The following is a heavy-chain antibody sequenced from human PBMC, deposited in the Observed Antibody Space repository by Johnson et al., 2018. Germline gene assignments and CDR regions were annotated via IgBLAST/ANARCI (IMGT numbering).Heavy chain of an antibody. J-gene: IGHJ3*02. V-gene: IGHV3-30*18. Sequence: QVQLVESGGGVVQPGRSLRLSCVASGFTFSSYGMHWVRQAPGKGLEWVAVISFDGSNKYYADSVKGRFTISRDDSKNTLYLQMNSLRADDTAVYYCAKRMSPTTLRWEAFDIWGQGTMVTVSS. CDR3: AKRMSPTTLRWEAFDI. CDR2: ISFDGSNK. D-gene: IGHD2-2*01. CDR1: GFTFSSYG.